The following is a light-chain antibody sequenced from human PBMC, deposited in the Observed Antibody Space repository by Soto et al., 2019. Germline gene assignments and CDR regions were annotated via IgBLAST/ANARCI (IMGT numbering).Light chain of an antibody. Sequence: EIVMTQSPATLSVSPGERATLACRASQSVSSNLAWYQQKPCQAPRLLIYGASTRATGIPARFSGSGSGTEFTLTISSLQSEDLAVYYCQQYNNWPLTFGGGTKVEIK. J-gene: IGKJ4*01. CDR3: QQYNNWPLT. V-gene: IGKV3D-15*01. CDR2: GAS. CDR1: QSVSSN.